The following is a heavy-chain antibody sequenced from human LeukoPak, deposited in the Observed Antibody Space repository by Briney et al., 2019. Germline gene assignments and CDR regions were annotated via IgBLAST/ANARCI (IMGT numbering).Heavy chain of an antibody. CDR2: INPNSGGT. D-gene: IGHD3-10*01. V-gene: IGHV1-2*06. CDR1: GYTFTGYY. Sequence: GASVKVSCKASGYTFTGYYMHWVRQAPGQGLEWMGRINPNSGGTNYAQKFQGRVTMTRDTSISTAYMELSRLRSDDTAVYYCARGWFGELYGYYYYMDVWGKGTTVTVSS. CDR3: ARGWFGELYGYYYYMDV. J-gene: IGHJ6*03.